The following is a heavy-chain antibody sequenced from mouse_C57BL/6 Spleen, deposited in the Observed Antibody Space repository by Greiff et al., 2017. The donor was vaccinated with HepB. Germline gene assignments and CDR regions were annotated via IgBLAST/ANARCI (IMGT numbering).Heavy chain of an antibody. CDR1: EYEFPSHD. Sequence: DVHLVESGGGLVQPGESLKLSCESNEYEFPSHDMSWVRKTPEKRLELVAAINSDGGSTYYPDTMERRFIISRDNTKKTLYLQMSSLRSEDTALYYCASSITTVVARFAYWGQGTLVTVSA. CDR2: INSDGGST. J-gene: IGHJ3*01. V-gene: IGHV5-2*01. CDR3: ASSITTVVARFAY. D-gene: IGHD1-1*01.